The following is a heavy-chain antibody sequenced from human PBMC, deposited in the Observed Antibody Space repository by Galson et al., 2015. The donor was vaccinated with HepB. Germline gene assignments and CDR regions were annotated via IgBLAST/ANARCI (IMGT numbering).Heavy chain of an antibody. CDR1: GFTFSSYS. V-gene: IGHV3-21*01. J-gene: IGHJ4*02. Sequence: SLRLSCAASGFTFSSYSMNWVRQAPGKGLEWVSSISSSSSYIYYADSVKGRFTISRDNAKNSLYLQMNSLRAEDTAVYYCARDLIVGAMIKYYDYWGQGTLVTVSS. CDR3: ARDLIVGAMIKYYDY. D-gene: IGHD1-26*01. CDR2: ISSSSSYI.